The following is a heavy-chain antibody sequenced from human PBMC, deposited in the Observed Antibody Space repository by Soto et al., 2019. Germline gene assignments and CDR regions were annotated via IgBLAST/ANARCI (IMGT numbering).Heavy chain of an antibody. V-gene: IGHV4-4*02. CDR1: GVSLTSGNW. D-gene: IGHD3-3*01. J-gene: IGHJ6*02. CDR3: ARGSSPVLRFLERYWDYYYGMDV. Sequence: SETLSLTCAVSGVSLTSGNWWTWVRQSPQRGLEYIGEIFHDGTANYYPSFERRVAMSVDTSRNQFSLKLTSVTAADTAVYFCARGSSPVLRFLERYWDYYYGMDVWGQGTTVTVSS. CDR2: IFHDGTA.